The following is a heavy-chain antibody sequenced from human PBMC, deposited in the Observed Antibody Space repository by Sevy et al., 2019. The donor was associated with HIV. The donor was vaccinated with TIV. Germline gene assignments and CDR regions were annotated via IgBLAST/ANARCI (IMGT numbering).Heavy chain of an antibody. CDR2: ISSSSSYM. CDR3: ARDIVATVY. Sequence: GGSLRLSCAASGFTFSSYSMNWVRQAPGKGLEWVSSISSSSSYMYYADSVKGRFTISRDNAKNSLYLQMNSLRAEDTAVYYCARDIVATVYWGQGTLVTVSS. J-gene: IGHJ4*02. CDR1: GFTFSSYS. V-gene: IGHV3-21*01. D-gene: IGHD5-12*01.